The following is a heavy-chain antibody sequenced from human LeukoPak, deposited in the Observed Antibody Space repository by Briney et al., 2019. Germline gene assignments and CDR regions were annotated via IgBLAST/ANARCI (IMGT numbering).Heavy chain of an antibody. Sequence: GGYLRLSCAASGFTFSSYEMNWVRQAPGKGLEWVSYISSTGRTIFYADSVKGRFTVSRDNARNSLYLQMNSLRAEDTAIYYCARVMISAAGSSYNWFGPWGQGTLVTVSS. D-gene: IGHD6-13*01. J-gene: IGHJ5*02. CDR3: ARVMISAAGSSYNWFGP. V-gene: IGHV3-48*03. CDR1: GFTFSSYE. CDR2: ISSTGRTI.